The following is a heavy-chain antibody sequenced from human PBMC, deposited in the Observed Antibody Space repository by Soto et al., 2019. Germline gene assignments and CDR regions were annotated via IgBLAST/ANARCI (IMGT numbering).Heavy chain of an antibody. CDR2: ISYDGSNK. CDR1: GFTFSSYA. V-gene: IGHV3-30-3*01. Sequence: QVQLVESGGGVVQPGRSLRLSCAASGFTFSSYAMHWVRQALGKGLEWVAVISYDGSNKYYADSVKGRFTISRDNSKNTLYLQMNSLRAEDTAVYYCARDLFPNWNDEDYYGMDVWGQGTTVTVSS. D-gene: IGHD1-1*01. J-gene: IGHJ6*02. CDR3: ARDLFPNWNDEDYYGMDV.